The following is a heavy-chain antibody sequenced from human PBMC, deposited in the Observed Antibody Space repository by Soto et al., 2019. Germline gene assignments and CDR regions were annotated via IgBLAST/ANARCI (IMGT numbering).Heavy chain of an antibody. CDR1: GGSISSGTSY. CDR2: IYYSGNT. V-gene: IGHV4-30-4*01. J-gene: IGHJ3*01. D-gene: IGHD3-10*01. Sequence: QVQLQESGPRLVKPSQTLSLTCTVSGGSISSGTSYWTWIRQAPGTGLELIGYIYYSGNTFYNPSLKSRVTISIDTSKNQFSLKLSSVTAADTAVYYCARSMVRGAIGAFDAWGQGTVVTVSS. CDR3: ARSMVRGAIGAFDA.